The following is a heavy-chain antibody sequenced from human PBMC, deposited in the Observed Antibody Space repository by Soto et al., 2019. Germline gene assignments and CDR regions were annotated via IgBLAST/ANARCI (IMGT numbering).Heavy chain of an antibody. Sequence: GGSLRLSCVASGITFTNAWMSWVRQAPGKGLEWVGRIRGKADGETTDYAAPVKSTFTISRDDSKNTMFLQMNSLKTEDTAVYYCTTDRPGTYYGLDFWGRGTLVTVSS. CDR1: GITFTNAW. CDR3: TTDRPGTYYGLDF. V-gene: IGHV3-15*01. D-gene: IGHD1-26*01. CDR2: IRGKADGETT. J-gene: IGHJ4*02.